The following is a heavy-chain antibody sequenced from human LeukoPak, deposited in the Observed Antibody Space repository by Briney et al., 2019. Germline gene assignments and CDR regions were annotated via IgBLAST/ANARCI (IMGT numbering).Heavy chain of an antibody. CDR2: ISYSGST. Sequence: SETLSLTCTVSGGSFPSSSYYWGWVRQPPGKGLEWIGYISYSGSTKYNPSLQSRITISLDTSKNQFSLKLNSVTAADTAVYFCARGSDYGRSWSYWGQGTLVTVPS. D-gene: IGHD6-13*01. CDR1: GGSFPSSSYY. J-gene: IGHJ4*02. CDR3: ARGSDYGRSWSY. V-gene: IGHV4-39*07.